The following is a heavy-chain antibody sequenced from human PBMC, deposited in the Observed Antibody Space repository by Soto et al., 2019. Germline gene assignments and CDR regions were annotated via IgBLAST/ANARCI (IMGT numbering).Heavy chain of an antibody. D-gene: IGHD3-10*01. CDR3: ARVVYPSGNRWFDP. CDR1: GGSIRSGTYY. CDR2: IYYIGST. V-gene: IGHV4-31*03. J-gene: IGHJ5*02. Sequence: PSETLSLTCTVSGGSIRSGTYYWSWIRQHPGNGLEWIGYIYYIGSTYYNPSLKSRLTISVDTSKNQFTLKLSSVTAADTAVYYCARVVYPSGNRWFDPWGEGTLITVSS.